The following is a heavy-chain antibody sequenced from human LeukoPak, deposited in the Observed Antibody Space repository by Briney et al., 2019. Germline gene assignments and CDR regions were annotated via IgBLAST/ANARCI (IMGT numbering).Heavy chain of an antibody. Sequence: GGSLRLSCAASGFTFSSYSMNWVRQAPGKGLEWVSSISSSSSYIYYADSVKGRFPISRDNAKNSLYLQMSSLRVEDTAIYYCARAAGISASGTRFDYFDYWGQGVLVTVSS. V-gene: IGHV3-21*01. J-gene: IGHJ4*02. CDR1: GFTFSSYS. CDR2: ISSSSSYI. CDR3: ARAAGISASGTRFDYFDY. D-gene: IGHD6-13*01.